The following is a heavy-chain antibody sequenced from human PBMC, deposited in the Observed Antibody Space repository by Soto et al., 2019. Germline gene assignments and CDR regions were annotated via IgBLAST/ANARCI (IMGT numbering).Heavy chain of an antibody. CDR3: ARAGVFGAHYYYYYMDV. Sequence: QVQLQESGPGLVKPSGTLSLTCVVSSGSITSSNWWSWVRQPPGKGLEWIGEIYHSGSTNYNPSLKSRVTISVDKSKNQFSLNLTSVTAADTAVYYCARAGVFGAHYYYYYMDVWGKGTTVTVSS. D-gene: IGHD3-10*02. V-gene: IGHV4-4*02. CDR1: SGSITSSNW. CDR2: IYHSGST. J-gene: IGHJ6*03.